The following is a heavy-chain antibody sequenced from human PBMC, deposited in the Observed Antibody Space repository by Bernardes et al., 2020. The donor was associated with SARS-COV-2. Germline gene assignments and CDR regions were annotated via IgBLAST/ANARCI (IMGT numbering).Heavy chain of an antibody. CDR3: ARDPGRYDILTGYYDLIYFDC. Sequence: GGSLRLSCAASGFTFSSYSMNWVRQAPGKGLEWVSSISSSSSYIYYADSVKGRFTISRDNAKNSLYLQMNSLRAEDTAVYYCARDPGRYDILTGYYDLIYFDCWGQGTLVTVSS. J-gene: IGHJ4*02. CDR1: GFTFSSYS. D-gene: IGHD3-9*01. CDR2: ISSSSSYI. V-gene: IGHV3-21*01.